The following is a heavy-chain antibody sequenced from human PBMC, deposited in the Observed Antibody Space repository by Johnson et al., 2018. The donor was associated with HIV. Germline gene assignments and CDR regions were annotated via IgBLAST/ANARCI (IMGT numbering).Heavy chain of an antibody. D-gene: IGHD5-24*01. CDR3: ARGCRDGYTCDAFDI. CDR2: LTSGGDT. CDR1: RLTVSSNY. J-gene: IGHJ3*02. Sequence: VHLVESGGGLVQPGGSLRLSCAASRLTVSSNYMTWVRQAPGKGLEWVSVLTSGGDTWYADSVTGRFIISRDNSKNTLYLQMNSLRAEDTAVYYCARGCRDGYTCDAFDIWGQGTMVTVSS. V-gene: IGHV3-66*01.